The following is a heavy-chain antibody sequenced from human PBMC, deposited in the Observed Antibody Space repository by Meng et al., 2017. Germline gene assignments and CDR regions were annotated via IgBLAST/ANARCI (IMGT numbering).Heavy chain of an antibody. CDR3: ARNSGSYQDVGFDY. D-gene: IGHD1-26*01. J-gene: IGHJ4*02. V-gene: IGHV1-69*05. CDR2: IIPIFGTA. CDR1: GGTFSSYA. Sequence: QGQVVQSGAEVKKPGSSVKISCKASGGTFSSYAISWVRQAPGQGLEWMGGIIPIFGTANYAQKFQGRVTITTDKSTSTAYMELSSLRSEDTAVYYCARNSGSYQDVGFDYWGQGTLVTVSS.